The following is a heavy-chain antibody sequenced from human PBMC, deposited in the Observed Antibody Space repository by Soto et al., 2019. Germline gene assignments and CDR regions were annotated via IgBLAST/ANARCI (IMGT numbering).Heavy chain of an antibody. J-gene: IGHJ6*02. V-gene: IGHV3-7*01. CDR3: ARDRYSYYDFWSGSLPYYYYGMDV. Sequence: GGSLRLSCAASGFTFSSYWMSWVRQAPGKGLEWVANIKQDGSEKYYVDSVKGRFTISRDNAKNSLYLKMNSLRAEDTAVYYCARDRYSYYDFWSGSLPYYYYGMDVWGQGTTVTVSS. CDR2: IKQDGSEK. CDR1: GFTFSSYW. D-gene: IGHD3-3*01.